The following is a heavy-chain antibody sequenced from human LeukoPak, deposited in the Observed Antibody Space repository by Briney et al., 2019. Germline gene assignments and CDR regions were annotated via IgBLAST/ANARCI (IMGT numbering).Heavy chain of an antibody. V-gene: IGHV4-38-2*01. CDR2: IYHSGST. CDR3: ARLFYDFWSGPPGGVDY. Sequence: SETLSLTCAVSGYSISSGYYWGWIRQPPGKGLEWIGSIYHSGSTYYNPSLKSRVTISVDTSKTQFSLKLSYVTAADTAVYYCARLFYDFWSGPPGGVDYWGQGTLVTVSS. CDR1: GYSISSGYY. J-gene: IGHJ4*02. D-gene: IGHD3-3*01.